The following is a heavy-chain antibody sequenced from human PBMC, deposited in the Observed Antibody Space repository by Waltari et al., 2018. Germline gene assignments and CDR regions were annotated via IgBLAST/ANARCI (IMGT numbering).Heavy chain of an antibody. CDR3: ASTAGVHAFDI. J-gene: IGHJ3*02. V-gene: IGHV1-24*01. CDR2: LDPEDGET. D-gene: IGHD1-26*01. Sequence: QVQLVQSGAEVKKPGASVKVSCKVSGYTLTELSMHWVRQAPGKGLEWMGGLDPEDGETTYAQKFQGRVTRTEDTSTDTAYMELSSLRSEDTAVYYCASTAGVHAFDIWGQGTMVTVSS. CDR1: GYTLTELS.